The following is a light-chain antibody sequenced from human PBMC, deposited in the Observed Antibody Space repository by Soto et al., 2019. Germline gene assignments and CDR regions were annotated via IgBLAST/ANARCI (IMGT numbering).Light chain of an antibody. CDR3: QQRSNWPTIT. Sequence: EIVLTQSPATLSLSPGERATLSCRASQSVSSYLAWCQQKPGQAHRLLIYDASNRATGIPARFSGSGSGTDFTLTISSLEPEDFAVYYCQQRSNWPTITFGQGTRLEIK. J-gene: IGKJ5*01. CDR2: DAS. V-gene: IGKV3-11*01. CDR1: QSVSSY.